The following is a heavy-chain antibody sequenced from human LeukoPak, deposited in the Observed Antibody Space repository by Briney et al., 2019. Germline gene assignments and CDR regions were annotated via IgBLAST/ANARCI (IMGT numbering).Heavy chain of an antibody. J-gene: IGHJ4*02. CDR3: ARSSTRYCSGGSCYSGVLGYFDY. V-gene: IGHV3-23*01. D-gene: IGHD2-15*01. CDR1: GFIFSSHG. Sequence: GGSLRLSCAASGFIFSSHGMNWVRQAPGKGLEWVSGISPSGDITYYADSVKGRFTISRDNAKNSLYLQMNSLRAEDTAVYYCARSSTRYCSGGSCYSGVLGYFDYWGQGTLVTASS. CDR2: ISPSGDIT.